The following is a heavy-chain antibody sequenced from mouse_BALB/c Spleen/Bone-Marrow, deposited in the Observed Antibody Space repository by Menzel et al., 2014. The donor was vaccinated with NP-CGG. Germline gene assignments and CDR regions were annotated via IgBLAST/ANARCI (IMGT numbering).Heavy chain of an antibody. D-gene: IGHD2-14*01. J-gene: IGHJ4*01. CDR1: GYTFSTYW. Sequence: VKLQESGAELMKPGASVKISCKATGYTFSTYWIEWVKQRPGHGLEWIGEILPGSGTTNYNEKFKGKATFTADTSSNTAYMQLSSLTSEDTAVYYCNARDYRYEGYAMDNWGQGTSVTVSS. V-gene: IGHV1-9*01. CDR3: NARDYRYEGYAMDN. CDR2: ILPGSGTT.